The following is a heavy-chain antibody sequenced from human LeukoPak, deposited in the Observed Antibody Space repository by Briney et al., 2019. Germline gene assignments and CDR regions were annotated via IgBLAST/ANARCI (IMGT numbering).Heavy chain of an antibody. J-gene: IGHJ4*02. V-gene: IGHV3-15*01. CDR2: AKSTSDGGTT. CDR3: THYRDSSGYHFDY. D-gene: IGHD3-22*01. CDR1: GFTFSNAW. Sequence: GGSLRLSCAASGFTFSNAWMRWVRQAPGKGLEWVGRAKSTSDGGTTDYAAPVKGRFTFSRDDSKNTLYLQMNSLKTEDTAVYYCTHYRDSSGYHFDYWGQGTLVTVSS.